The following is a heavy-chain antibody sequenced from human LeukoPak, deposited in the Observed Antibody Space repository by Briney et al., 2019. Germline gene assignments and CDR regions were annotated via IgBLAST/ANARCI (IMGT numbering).Heavy chain of an antibody. Sequence: GGSLRLSCAASGFTFSRYWMTWVRQAPGKGLEWVANIKQDGSEKYYVDSVKGRFTISRDNAKNSLYLQMNSLRAEDTAVYYCARNMVRGYEDAFDIWGQGTMVTVSS. J-gene: IGHJ3*02. D-gene: IGHD3-10*01. V-gene: IGHV3-7*01. CDR2: IKQDGSEK. CDR1: GFTFSRYW. CDR3: ARNMVRGYEDAFDI.